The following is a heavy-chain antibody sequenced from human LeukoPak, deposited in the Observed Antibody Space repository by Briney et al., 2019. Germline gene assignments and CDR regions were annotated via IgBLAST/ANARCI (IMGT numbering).Heavy chain of an antibody. Sequence: GESLKIYCQCSGYVLTSYWIGRVRQLPGKGLEWMGIIYPGYSDTRHSQPFQGQVTISADKSISTAYLQGSSLEASDTAMYYCARLVQVHGCDYWGQGTLVTVSS. J-gene: IGHJ4*02. CDR1: GYVLTSYW. D-gene: IGHD1-1*01. V-gene: IGHV5-51*01. CDR2: IYPGYSDT. CDR3: ARLVQVHGCDY.